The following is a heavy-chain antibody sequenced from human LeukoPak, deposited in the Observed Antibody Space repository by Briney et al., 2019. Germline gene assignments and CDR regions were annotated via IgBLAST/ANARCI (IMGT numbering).Heavy chain of an antibody. CDR3: ARARWSSTGWFLGY. CDR2: VNPQGTAT. J-gene: IGHJ4*02. D-gene: IGHD6-19*01. V-gene: IGHV3-74*01. CDR1: GFTFSSYW. Sequence: GGSLTLSCAASGFTFSSYWMHWVRQAPGKGLVWVSRVNPQGTATSYTGSVKGRFTISRDNAKDALHLQMDKLRAEDTAVYYCARARWSSTGWFLGYWGQGTLVTVSS.